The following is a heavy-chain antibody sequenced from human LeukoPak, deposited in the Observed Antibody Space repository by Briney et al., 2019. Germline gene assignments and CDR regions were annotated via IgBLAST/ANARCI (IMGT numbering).Heavy chain of an antibody. V-gene: IGHV6-1*01. CDR3: ALELPRVDTAMVTGVIDY. J-gene: IGHJ4*02. CDR2: TYYRSKWYN. CDR1: GDSVSSNSAA. D-gene: IGHD5-18*01. Sequence: SQTLSLTCAISGDSVSSNSAAWNWIRQSPSRGLEWLGRTYYRSKWYNDYAVSVKSRITINPDTSKNQFSLQLNSVTPEDTAVYYCALELPRVDTAMVTGVIDYWGQGTLVTVSS.